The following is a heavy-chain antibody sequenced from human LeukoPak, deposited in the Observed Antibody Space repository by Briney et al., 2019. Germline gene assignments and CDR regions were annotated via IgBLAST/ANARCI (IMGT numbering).Heavy chain of an antibody. CDR2: VSDRGMP. CDR1: GDSITDSGWS. D-gene: IGHD3-3*01. Sequence: PSETLSLTCFVSGDSITDSGWSWGWVRQPPGKRLDWIGTLPYDENVSDRGMPSYNPSLKSRVTISADTSKNHLSLKLNSVTAADTASYYCARLTLTGVGGRGWFDSWGQGALVIVSS. J-gene: IGHJ5*01. V-gene: IGHV4-39*02. CDR3: ARLTLTGVGGRGWFDS.